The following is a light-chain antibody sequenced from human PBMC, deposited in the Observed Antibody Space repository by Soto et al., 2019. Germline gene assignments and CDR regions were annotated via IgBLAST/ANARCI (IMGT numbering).Light chain of an antibody. CDR3: QHLHGYPIT. CDR1: QDISSH. J-gene: IGKJ5*01. V-gene: IGKV1-9*01. Sequence: TQSPGTLPLSPWERATLSCRASQDISSHLAWYQQKRGRAPKLLIYVASTLHSGVPSRFSGSGSETEFTLTISSLQPEDFATYYCQHLHGYPITFGQGTRLEIK. CDR2: VAS.